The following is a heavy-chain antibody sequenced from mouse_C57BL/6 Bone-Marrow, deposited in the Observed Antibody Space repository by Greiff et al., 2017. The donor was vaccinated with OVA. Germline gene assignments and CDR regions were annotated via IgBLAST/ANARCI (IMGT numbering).Heavy chain of an antibody. CDR3: ARCYYYDSSYVSFAY. J-gene: IGHJ3*01. CDR2: IRHKANGYTT. Sequence: DVMLVESGGGLVQPGGSLSLSCAASGFTFTDYYMSWVRQPPGKALEWLGFIRHKANGYTTEYSASVKGRFTISRDNSQSILYLQMNALRAEDSATYYCARCYYYDSSYVSFAYWGQGTLVTVSA. V-gene: IGHV7-3*01. CDR1: GFTFTDYY. D-gene: IGHD1-1*01.